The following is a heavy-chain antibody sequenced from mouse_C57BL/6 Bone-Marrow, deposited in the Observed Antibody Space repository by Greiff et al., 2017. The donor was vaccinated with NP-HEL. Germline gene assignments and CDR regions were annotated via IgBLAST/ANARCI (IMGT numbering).Heavy chain of an antibody. D-gene: IGHD2-3*01. CDR2: IDPSDSYT. CDR3: ARTEDYDGYYYAMDY. V-gene: IGHV1-59*01. Sequence: QVQLQQPGAELVRPGTSVKLSCKASGYTFTSYWMHWVKQRPGQGLEWIGVIDPSDSYTNYNQKFKGKATLTVDTSSSTAYMQLSSLTSEDSAVYYCARTEDYDGYYYAMDYWGQGTSVTVSS. J-gene: IGHJ4*01. CDR1: GYTFTSYW.